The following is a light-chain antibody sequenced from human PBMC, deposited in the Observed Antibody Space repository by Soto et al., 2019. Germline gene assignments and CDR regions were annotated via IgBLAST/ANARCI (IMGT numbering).Light chain of an antibody. CDR1: GSVVRGKNS. J-gene: IGLJ6*01. CDR3: SWNAGSNSFL. V-gene: IGLV2-8*01. CDR2: EVS. Sequence: QSVLTQPPSASGSPGQSVSISCTEVGSVVRGKNSVSWYQQHPGKVPRLIIYEVSKRHSGATDRLSGSKSGNTASLTVYGLQAEDEAYNYCSWNAGSNSFLFGSGATVTVL.